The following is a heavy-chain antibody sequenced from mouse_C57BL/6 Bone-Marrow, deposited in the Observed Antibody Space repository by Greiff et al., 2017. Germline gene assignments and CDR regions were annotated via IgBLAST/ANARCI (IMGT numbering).Heavy chain of an antibody. V-gene: IGHV5-4*01. D-gene: IGHD2-2*01. Sequence: EVKLVESGGGLVKPGGSLKLSCAASGFTFSSYAMSWVRQTPEKRLEWVATISDGGSYTYYPDNVKGRFTISRDNAKNNLYLQMSHLKSEDTAMYYCARDRLRRGFYYFDDWGTGTTLTVSS. CDR3: ARDRLRRGFYYFDD. CDR1: GFTFSSYA. J-gene: IGHJ2*01. CDR2: ISDGGSYT.